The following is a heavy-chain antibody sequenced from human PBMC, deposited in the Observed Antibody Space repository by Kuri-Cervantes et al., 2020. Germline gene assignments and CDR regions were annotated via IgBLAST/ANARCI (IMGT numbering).Heavy chain of an antibody. CDR1: GYTFTSYG. V-gene: IGHV1-18*01. CDR3: ARAYDYGDYVGAFDI. Sequence: ASVKVSCKASGYTFTSYGISWVRQAPGQGLEWMEWISAYNGNTNYAQKLQGRVTMTTDTSTSTAYMEPRSLRSDDTAVYYCARAYDYGDYVGAFDIWGQGTMVTVSS. J-gene: IGHJ3*02. D-gene: IGHD4-17*01. CDR2: ISAYNGNT.